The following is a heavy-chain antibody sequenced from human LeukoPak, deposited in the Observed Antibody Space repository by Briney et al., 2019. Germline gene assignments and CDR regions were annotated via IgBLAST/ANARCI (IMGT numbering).Heavy chain of an antibody. V-gene: IGHV3-66*01. J-gene: IGHJ4*02. CDR3: ARARGAALDY. CDR2: IYSGGST. CDR1: GFTVSSNY. Sequence: GGSLRLSCAASGFTVSSNYMSWVRQAPGKGLEWVSVIYSGGSTYYADSVKGRFTISRDNAKNSLYLQMSSLRAEDTAVYYCARARGAALDYWGQGTLVTVSS. D-gene: IGHD1-26*01.